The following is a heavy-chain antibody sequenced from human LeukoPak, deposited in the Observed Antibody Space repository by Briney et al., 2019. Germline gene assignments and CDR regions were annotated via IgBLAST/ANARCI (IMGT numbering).Heavy chain of an antibody. D-gene: IGHD3-3*01. V-gene: IGHV1-18*01. CDR2: ISAYNGNT. CDR3: ARDRLRFLPWDWFDP. Sequence: GASVKVSCKASGGTLSSYAISGVRQAPGQGLEWMGWISAYNGNTNYAQKFQGRVTMTTDTSTSTAYMELRSLRSDDTAVYHCARDRLRFLPWDWFDPWGQGTLVTVSS. CDR1: GGTLSSYA. J-gene: IGHJ5*02.